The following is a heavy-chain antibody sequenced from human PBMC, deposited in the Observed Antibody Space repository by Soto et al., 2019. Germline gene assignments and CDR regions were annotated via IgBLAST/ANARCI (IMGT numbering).Heavy chain of an antibody. J-gene: IGHJ3*02. D-gene: IGHD1-1*01. CDR2: VITMFGTT. Sequence: QVQLEQSGAEVKKPGSSVIISCKVSGGDFTGYAVTWVRQAPGQGPEWMGRVITMFGTTVLSQKFQGRLTMNADKSTTTAHTEVPALGSDDPAVYYCARGSTGNWNIDAFDIWGQGTMVTVS. CDR1: GGDFTGYA. CDR3: ARGSTGNWNIDAFDI. V-gene: IGHV1-69*06.